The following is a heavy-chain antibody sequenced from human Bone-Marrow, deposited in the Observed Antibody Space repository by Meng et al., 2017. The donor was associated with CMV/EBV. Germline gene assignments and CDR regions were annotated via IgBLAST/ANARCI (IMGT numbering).Heavy chain of an antibody. J-gene: IGHJ4*01. CDR3: ARGYGRFFD. CDR1: GFTFSDYY. D-gene: IGHD3-3*01. CDR2: ISGRTPEI. Sequence: GGSLRLSCVASGFTFSDYYMTWIRQPPGKGLEWISYISGRTPEISYADSVKGRFTISRDNANNSLYLQMNSLRAEDSAIYYCARGYGRFFDWVQGTRVTSPQ. V-gene: IGHV3-11*01.